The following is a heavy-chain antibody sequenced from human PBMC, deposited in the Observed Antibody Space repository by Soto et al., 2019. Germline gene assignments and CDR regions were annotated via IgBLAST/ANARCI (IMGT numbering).Heavy chain of an antibody. Sequence: ASVKVSCKASGYTFTNYEINWVRQATGQGLEWMGWMNPGSGNTGYAHKFQGRVTMTRNISISTSYMELSRLGSDDTAIYYCARMASSGSLNWFDPCGQGTLVALCS. V-gene: IGHV1-8*01. CDR3: ARMASSGSLNWFDP. J-gene: IGHJ5*02. CDR1: GYTFTNYE. CDR2: MNPGSGNT. D-gene: IGHD3-10*01.